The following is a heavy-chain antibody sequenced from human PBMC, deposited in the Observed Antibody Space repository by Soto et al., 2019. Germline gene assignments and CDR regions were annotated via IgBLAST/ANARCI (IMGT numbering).Heavy chain of an antibody. D-gene: IGHD2-2*01. CDR3: ATRRDCRSTICYWDFDH. J-gene: IGHJ4*02. Sequence: QVQLVESGGGVVQPGGSLRLSCAASGFTLSNFAMPWVRQAPGKGLEWVARVPHDGSNTDYADSVKGRFTFSRDNSRNRXFLQMDSLCAEYTAVYYGATRRDCRSTICYWDFDHWGQGTLVTVSS. V-gene: IGHV3-30-3*01. CDR1: GFTLSNFA. CDR2: VPHDGSNT.